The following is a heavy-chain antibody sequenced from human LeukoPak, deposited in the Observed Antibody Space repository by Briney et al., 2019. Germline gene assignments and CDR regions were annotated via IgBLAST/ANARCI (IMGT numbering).Heavy chain of an antibody. D-gene: IGHD6-19*01. CDR1: GYSISSGYY. Sequence: SETLSLTCTVSGYSISSGYYWGWIRQPPGKGLEWIGSIYHSGSTYYNPSLKSRVTISVDTSKNQFSLKLSSVTAADTAVYYCARFFLGRIAVAGGAFDIWGQGTMVTVSS. CDR2: IYHSGST. CDR3: ARFFLGRIAVAGGAFDI. J-gene: IGHJ3*02. V-gene: IGHV4-38-2*02.